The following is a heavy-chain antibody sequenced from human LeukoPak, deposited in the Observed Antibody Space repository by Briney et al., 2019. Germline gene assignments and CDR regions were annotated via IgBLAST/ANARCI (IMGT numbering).Heavy chain of an antibody. V-gene: IGHV1-18*01. Sequence: GASVKVSCKASGYIFTSYGISWVRQAPGQGLEWMGWISAYNGNTNYAQKFQGRVTMTTDTSTTTAYVELRSLRSDDTAVYYCARVPSLLSFGEFSYDYWGQGTLVTVSS. D-gene: IGHD3-10*01. J-gene: IGHJ4*02. CDR1: GYIFTSYG. CDR2: ISAYNGNT. CDR3: ARVPSLLSFGEFSYDY.